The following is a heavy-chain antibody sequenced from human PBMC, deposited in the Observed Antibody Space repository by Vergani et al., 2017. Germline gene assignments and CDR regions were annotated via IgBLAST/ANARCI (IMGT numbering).Heavy chain of an antibody. CDR2: INHSGST. Sequence: QVQLQESGPGLVKPSQTLSLTCTVSGGSISSGSYYWSWIRQPPGKGLEWIGEINHSGSTNYNPSLKSRVTISVDTSKNQFSLKLSSVTAADTAVYYCARDAQGPDAFDIWGQGTMVTVSS. CDR1: GGSISSGSYY. J-gene: IGHJ3*02. CDR3: ARDAQGPDAFDI. V-gene: IGHV4-31*03.